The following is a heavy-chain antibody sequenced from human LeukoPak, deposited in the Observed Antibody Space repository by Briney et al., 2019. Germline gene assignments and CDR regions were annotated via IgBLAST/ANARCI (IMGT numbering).Heavy chain of an antibody. D-gene: IGHD3-3*01. Sequence: SETLSLTCTVSGGSISSYYWTWIRQPPGKGLEWIGYIYHSGRTDYNPSLKSRVIISVDTSKNQFSLKVSSVTAADTAVYYCAREARFLEYSWFDPWGQGTLVTVSS. V-gene: IGHV4-59*12. CDR3: AREARFLEYSWFDP. J-gene: IGHJ5*02. CDR1: GGSISSYY. CDR2: IYHSGRT.